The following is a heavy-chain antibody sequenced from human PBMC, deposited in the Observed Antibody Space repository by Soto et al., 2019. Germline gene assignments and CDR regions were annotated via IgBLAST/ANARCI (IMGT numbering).Heavy chain of an antibody. CDR2: ISSSGSNT. CDR3: ARDRGYFTYDTCYWCFDL. CDR1: GFSFSNNG. Sequence: EPQLLESGGGLVQPGGSLRLSCAASGFSFSNNGISWVRQAPGKGLEWVSTISSSGSNTYYADSVKGRFTISRDNSKNIVSVQMNSLRPEDTAVYYCARDRGYFTYDTCYWCFDLWGRGTLVTVSS. J-gene: IGHJ2*01. V-gene: IGHV3-23*01. D-gene: IGHD2-8*01.